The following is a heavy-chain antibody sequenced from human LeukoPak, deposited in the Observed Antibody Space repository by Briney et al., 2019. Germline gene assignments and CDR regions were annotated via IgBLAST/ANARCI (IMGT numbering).Heavy chain of an antibody. CDR3: ARDWQYCSGGSCYTFDY. CDR1: GGSISSSSYY. Sequence: ASETLSLTCTVSGGSISSSSYYWGWIRQPPGKGLEWIGSIYYSGSTYYNPSLKSRVTISVDTSKNQFSLKLSSVTAADTAVYYCARDWQYCSGGSCYTFDYWGQGTLVTVSS. D-gene: IGHD2-15*01. V-gene: IGHV4-39*07. J-gene: IGHJ4*02. CDR2: IYYSGST.